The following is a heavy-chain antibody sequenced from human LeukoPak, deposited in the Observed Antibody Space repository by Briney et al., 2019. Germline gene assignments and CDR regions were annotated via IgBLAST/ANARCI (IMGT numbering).Heavy chain of an antibody. CDR1: GFTFSSYA. Sequence: PGGSLRLSCAASGFTFSSYAMSWVRQAPGKGLEWVSAISGSGGSTYYADSVKGRFTISRDNSKNTLYLQMNGLRAEDTTVYYCAKRNDFWSGPYYYYYMDVWGKGTTVTVSS. D-gene: IGHD3-3*01. CDR2: ISGSGGST. J-gene: IGHJ6*03. CDR3: AKRNDFWSGPYYYYYMDV. V-gene: IGHV3-23*01.